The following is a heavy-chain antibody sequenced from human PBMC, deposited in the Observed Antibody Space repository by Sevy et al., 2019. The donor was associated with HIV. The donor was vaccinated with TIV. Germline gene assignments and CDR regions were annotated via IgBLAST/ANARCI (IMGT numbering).Heavy chain of an antibody. CDR3: ARQGGSCKTGLCYTFFDF. CDR1: GGSINRSSYY. J-gene: IGHJ4*02. Sequence: SETLSLTCTVSGGSINRSSYYWGWIRQPPGKGLEWIASIHSGGNAYYHPSLKSRVTISVDTSKNQVTLKRTSVTAADTAVYYCARQGGSCKTGLCYTFFDFWGQGNLVTVSS. V-gene: IGHV4-39*01. CDR2: IHSGGNA. D-gene: IGHD2-8*01.